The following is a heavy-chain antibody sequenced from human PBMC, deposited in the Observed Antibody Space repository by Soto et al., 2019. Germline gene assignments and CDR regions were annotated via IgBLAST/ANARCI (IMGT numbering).Heavy chain of an antibody. V-gene: IGHV1-69*13. CDR2: IIPIFGTA. J-gene: IGHJ4*02. Sequence: VASVKVSCKASGGTFSSYAISWVRQAPGQGLEWMGGIIPIFGTANYAQKFQGRVTITADESTSTAYMELSSLRSEDTAVYYCARDKGNLPAPIDYWGQGTLVTVSS. CDR1: GGTFSSYA. CDR3: ARDKGNLPAPIDY.